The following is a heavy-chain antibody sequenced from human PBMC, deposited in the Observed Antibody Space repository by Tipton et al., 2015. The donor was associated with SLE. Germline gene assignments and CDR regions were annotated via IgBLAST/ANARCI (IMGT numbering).Heavy chain of an antibody. CDR1: GGSISDSSHY. Sequence: LRLSCTVSGGSISDSSHYWVWIRQSPGKGLEWIGEINHSGSTNYNPSLKSRVTISVDTSKKQFSLKVSSVTAADTAVYYCARAQRLVRWFDPWGQGTLVTVSS. CDR2: INHSGST. D-gene: IGHD6-13*01. V-gene: IGHV4-34*01. CDR3: ARAQRLVRWFDP. J-gene: IGHJ5*02.